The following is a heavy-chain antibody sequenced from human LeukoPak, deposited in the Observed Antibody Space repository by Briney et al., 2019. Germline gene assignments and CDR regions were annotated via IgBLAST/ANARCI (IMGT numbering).Heavy chain of an antibody. Sequence: SETLSLTCAVSGGSIRSSDWWSWLRQPPGKGLEWIGEAYHAGSPNYNASLRSRVTISIDMSRNQLSLKLSSVTAADTAVYYCARDPHCSSSNCPLDYWGQGTLVTVSS. D-gene: IGHD2-15*01. CDR1: GGSIRSSDW. CDR2: AYHAGSP. CDR3: ARDPHCSSSNCPLDY. J-gene: IGHJ4*02. V-gene: IGHV4-4*02.